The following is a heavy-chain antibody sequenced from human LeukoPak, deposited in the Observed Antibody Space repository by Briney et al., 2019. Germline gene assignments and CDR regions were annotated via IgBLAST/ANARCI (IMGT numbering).Heavy chain of an antibody. Sequence: GGSLRLSCAASGFTYSTYWMSWVRQAPGKGLEWVANIKQDGSEKYYVDSVKGRFTISRDNAKNSLYLQMNSLRAEDTAMYYCARDSAGNDYWGQGTLVTVSS. J-gene: IGHJ4*02. CDR2: IKQDGSEK. V-gene: IGHV3-7*01. D-gene: IGHD6-13*01. CDR3: ARDSAGNDY. CDR1: GFTYSTYW.